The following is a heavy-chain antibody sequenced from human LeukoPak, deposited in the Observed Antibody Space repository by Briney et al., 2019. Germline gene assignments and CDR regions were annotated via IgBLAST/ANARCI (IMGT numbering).Heavy chain of an antibody. V-gene: IGHV4-61*02. J-gene: IGHJ5*02. Sequence: SETLSLTCTVSGGSISSGSYYWSWIRQPAGKGLEWIGRIYTSGSTNYNPSLKSRFTISVDTSKNQFYLKLSSVTAADTAVYYCARDYNWFDPWGQGTLVTVSS. CDR1: GGSISSGSYY. CDR2: IYTSGST. CDR3: ARDYNWFDP.